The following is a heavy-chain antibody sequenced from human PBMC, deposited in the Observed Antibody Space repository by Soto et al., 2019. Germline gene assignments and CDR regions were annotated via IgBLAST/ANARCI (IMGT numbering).Heavy chain of an antibody. Sequence: SETLSLTCTVSGDSISSYYWSWIRQPPGKGLEWIGYIYYSGSTNYNPSLKSRVTISVDTSKNQFSLKLSSVTAADTAVYYCARGTWVTPSSSWYSRWGQGTLVTVSS. J-gene: IGHJ4*02. CDR1: GDSISSYY. CDR2: IYYSGST. D-gene: IGHD6-13*01. CDR3: ARGTWVTPSSSWYSR. V-gene: IGHV4-59*01.